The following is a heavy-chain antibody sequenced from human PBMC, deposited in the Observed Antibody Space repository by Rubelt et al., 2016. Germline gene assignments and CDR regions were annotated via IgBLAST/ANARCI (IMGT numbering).Heavy chain of an antibody. D-gene: IGHD2-21*01. CDR3: ARRIQGPPNLFDV. V-gene: IGHV4-59*08. CDR2: QEFGRT. J-gene: IGHJ3*01. Sequence: QVYLQESGPGVVKPAETLSLRCTVSGGSMSDHSWSWMRQAPGKGLQWIGNQEFGRTNYNPSFDSRVTISVDRSKNEFTLRGRSVTAEDTAVYYCARRIQGPPNLFDVWGRGTKVTVSS. CDR1: GGSMSDHS.